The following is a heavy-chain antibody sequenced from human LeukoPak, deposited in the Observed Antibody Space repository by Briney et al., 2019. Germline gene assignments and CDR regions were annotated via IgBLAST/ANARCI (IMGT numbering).Heavy chain of an antibody. CDR3: ARGDFWSGYEIDY. D-gene: IGHD3-3*01. J-gene: IGHJ4*02. CDR1: GGTFSSYA. CDR2: MNPNSGNT. Sequence: GASVKVSCKASGGTFSSYAISWVRQATGQGLEWMGWMNPNSGNTGYAQKFQGRVTITRNTSISTAYMELSSLRSEDTAVYYCARGDFWSGYEIDYWGQGTLVTVSS. V-gene: IGHV1-8*03.